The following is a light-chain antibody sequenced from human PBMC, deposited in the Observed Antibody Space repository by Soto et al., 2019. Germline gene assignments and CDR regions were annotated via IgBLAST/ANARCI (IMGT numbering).Light chain of an antibody. Sequence: EILLTQSPATLSLSPGERATLSCRASQSVSSYLAWYQHKPGQAPRLLIYDASNRSPGIPARFSGSGSGTDFTLTISSLESEDFAMYYCHHRKNWPLTFGGVTKVEIK. CDR3: HHRKNWPLT. CDR2: DAS. J-gene: IGKJ4*01. CDR1: QSVSSY. V-gene: IGKV3-11*01.